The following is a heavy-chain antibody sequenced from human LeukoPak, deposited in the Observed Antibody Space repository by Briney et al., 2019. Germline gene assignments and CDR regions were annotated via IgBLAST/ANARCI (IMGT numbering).Heavy chain of an antibody. D-gene: IGHD6-6*01. CDR1: GYTLTELS. J-gene: IGHJ3*02. CDR3: ATDLQLVLAFDI. CDR2: FDPEDGET. Sequence: ASVKVSCKVSGYTLTELSMHWVRQAPGKGLEWMGGFDPEDGETIYAQKFQGRVTMTEDTSTDTAYMELSSLRSEDTAVYYCATDLQLVLAFDIWGQGTMVTVSS. V-gene: IGHV1-24*01.